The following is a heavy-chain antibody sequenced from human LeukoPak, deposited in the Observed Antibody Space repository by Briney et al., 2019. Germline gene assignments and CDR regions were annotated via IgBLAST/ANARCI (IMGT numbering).Heavy chain of an antibody. J-gene: IGHJ3*02. D-gene: IGHD6-13*01. V-gene: IGHV1-69*06. CDR3: ARDLPYSSSWHDAFDI. Sequence: SVKVSCKASGGTFSSYAISWVRQAPGQGLEWMGGVIPIFGTANYAQKFQGRVTITADKSTSTAYMELSSLRSEDTAVYYCARDLPYSSSWHDAFDIWGQGTMVTVSS. CDR1: GGTFSSYA. CDR2: VIPIFGTA.